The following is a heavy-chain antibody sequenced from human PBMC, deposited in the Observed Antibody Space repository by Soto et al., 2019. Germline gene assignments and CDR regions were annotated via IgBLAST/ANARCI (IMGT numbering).Heavy chain of an antibody. CDR2: IYGGGST. CDR1: GFTVSSNY. Sequence: GGSLRLSCAASGFTVSSNYMSWVRQAPGKGLEWVSVIYGGGSTNYADSVKGRFTISRDNSKNMLYLQMNSLRAEDTAVYYAARADSGSSPVVLDYWGQGTLVTVSS. D-gene: IGHD1-26*01. CDR3: ARADSGSSPVVLDY. V-gene: IGHV3-53*01. J-gene: IGHJ4*02.